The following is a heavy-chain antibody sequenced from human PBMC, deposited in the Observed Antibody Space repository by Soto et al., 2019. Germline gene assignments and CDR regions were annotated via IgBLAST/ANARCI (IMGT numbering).Heavy chain of an antibody. CDR1: GYTFTGYY. CDR2: INPNNGDT. Sequence: ASVKVSCKASGYTFTGYYIHWVRQAPGQGLEWMGWINPNNGDTNYAQKFQGRVTMTRDTSTSTAYMELSSLTFDDTAVYYCARHSGYDYVFDYWGQGTLVTVSS. CDR3: ARHSGYDYVFDY. J-gene: IGHJ4*02. V-gene: IGHV1-2*02. D-gene: IGHD5-12*01.